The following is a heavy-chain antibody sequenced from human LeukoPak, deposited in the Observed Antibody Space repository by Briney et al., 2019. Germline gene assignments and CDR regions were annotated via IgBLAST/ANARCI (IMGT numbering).Heavy chain of an antibody. CDR2: ICSSSSYM. CDR1: GFDLSPYT. V-gene: IGHV3-21*06. J-gene: IGHJ4*02. D-gene: IGHD4-17*01. CDR3: ARRVTTFLR. Sequence: GGSLRLSCSASGFDLSPYTMHWVRQAPGKGLEWVASICSSSSYMYYGDLVKGRFTISRDNAKNTLYLQLDSLRAEDTATYYGARRVTTFLRWGEGALVIVSS.